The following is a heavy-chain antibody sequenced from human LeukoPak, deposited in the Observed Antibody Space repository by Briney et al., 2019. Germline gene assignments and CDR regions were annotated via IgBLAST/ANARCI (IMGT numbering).Heavy chain of an antibody. CDR2: IWFDGSNQ. Sequence: GRSLRLSCAASGFTFSSYGMDWVRQGPGKGLEWGAVIWFDGSNQYYAHSVKGRFTIYTANPKTTLYLQMNSLTAQDTAVYYCARDLEVKVWGSGSYSEGAFDIWRQGRMVSVCS. J-gene: IGHJ3*02. CDR3: ARDLEVKVWGSGSYSEGAFDI. CDR1: GFTFSSYG. D-gene: IGHD1-26*01. V-gene: IGHV3-33*01.